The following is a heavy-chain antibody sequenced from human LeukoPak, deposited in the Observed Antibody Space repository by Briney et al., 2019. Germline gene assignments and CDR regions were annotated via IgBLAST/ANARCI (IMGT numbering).Heavy chain of an antibody. Sequence: SVKVSCKASGGTFSSYAISWVRQAPGQGLEWMGRIIPILGIANYAQKFQGRVTITADKSTSTAYMELSSLRSEDTAVYYCASLDCTNGVCYTSGVDYWGQGTPVTVSS. J-gene: IGHJ4*02. D-gene: IGHD2-8*01. V-gene: IGHV1-69*04. CDR1: GGTFSSYA. CDR2: IIPILGIA. CDR3: ASLDCTNGVCYTSGVDY.